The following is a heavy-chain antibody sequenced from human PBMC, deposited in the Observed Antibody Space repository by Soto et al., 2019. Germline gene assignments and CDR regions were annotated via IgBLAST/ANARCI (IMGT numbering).Heavy chain of an antibody. CDR1: GYNFPTYW. CDR2: FYPGDSDT. Sequence: GESLKISCKGSGYNFPTYWIAWVRQMPGKGLEWMGTFYPGDSDTRYSPSFQGQVTISGDKSISTAYLQWSSLKASDTAIYYCARVTSAHRAYTSGYDSLDYWGPGTLVTVSS. CDR3: ARVTSAHRAYTSGYDSLDY. D-gene: IGHD5-18*01. V-gene: IGHV5-51*01. J-gene: IGHJ4*02.